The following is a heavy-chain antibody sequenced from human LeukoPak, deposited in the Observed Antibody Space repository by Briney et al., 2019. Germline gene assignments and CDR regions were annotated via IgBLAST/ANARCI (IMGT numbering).Heavy chain of an antibody. V-gene: IGHV3-30-3*01. D-gene: IGHD2-15*01. CDR2: ISYDGSNK. Sequence: GGSLRLSCAASGFTFSSYAMHWVRQAPGKGLEWVAVISYDGSNKYYADSVKGRFTISRDNSKNTLYLQMNSLRAEDTAVYYCASAPRIRAAFGIWGQGTMVTVSS. J-gene: IGHJ3*02. CDR1: GFTFSSYA. CDR3: ASAPRIRAAFGI.